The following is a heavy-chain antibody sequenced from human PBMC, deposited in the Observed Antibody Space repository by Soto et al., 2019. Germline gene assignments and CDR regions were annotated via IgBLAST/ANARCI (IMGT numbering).Heavy chain of an antibody. CDR1: EGHFNRYT. V-gene: IGHV1-69*02. CDR3: ATSYGPGSRAFDH. J-gene: IGHJ4*02. D-gene: IGHD3-16*01. CDR2: IIPMLGMS. Sequence: GASVKVSFKASEGHFNRYTINWVRQAPGQGLEWVGRIIPMLGMSNYALRFQGRVTSTADKSTTTAYMVLNSLRSDDTAVYYCATSYGPGSRAFDHWGQGTLVTVSS.